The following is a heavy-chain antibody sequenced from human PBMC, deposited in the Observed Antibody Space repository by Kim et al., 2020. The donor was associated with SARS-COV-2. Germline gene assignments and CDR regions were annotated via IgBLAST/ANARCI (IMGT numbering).Heavy chain of an antibody. D-gene: IGHD2-15*01. CDR3: VRLVLAAPFDF. CDR2: INTDGSST. V-gene: IGHV3-74*01. Sequence: GGSLRLSCAASGFTFSSYWMHWVRQAPGKGLVWVSRINTDGSSTSYADSVKGRFTISRDNAKNTLYLQMTSLRAEDPAVYYCVRLVLAAPFDFWGQGTLV. CDR1: GFTFSSYW. J-gene: IGHJ4*02.